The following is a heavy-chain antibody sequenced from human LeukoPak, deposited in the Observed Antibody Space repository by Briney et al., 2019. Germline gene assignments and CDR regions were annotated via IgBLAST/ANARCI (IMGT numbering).Heavy chain of an antibody. J-gene: IGHJ3*02. CDR2: VSYSGGST. Sequence: PGGSLRLSCAASGFTFRNYAMHCVRQPPGGGLESVSGVSYSGGSTYYAKSVKGRFTIFRDNSKNTLNLQMGTMRTEDMAVYYCARGAIGISRRGGFDIWGQGTMVNVFS. V-gene: IGHV3-64*01. CDR1: GFTFRNYA. CDR3: ARGAIGISRRGGFDI. D-gene: IGHD2/OR15-2a*01.